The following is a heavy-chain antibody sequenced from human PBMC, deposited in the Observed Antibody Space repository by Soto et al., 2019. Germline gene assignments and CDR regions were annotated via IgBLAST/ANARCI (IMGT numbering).Heavy chain of an antibody. V-gene: IGHV4-31*03. J-gene: IGHJ4*02. D-gene: IGHD3-10*01. CDR2: ISDNGRP. CDR3: ARNDSGSKNFDY. Sequence: SETLSLTCSVSDGSISSGGYYWSWIRLHPGKGLEWIGCISDNGRPYYNPSLKSRATISEDRSKNQFSLRLRSVTAADTAVYYCARNDSGSKNFDYWGQGTLVTVSS. CDR1: DGSISSGGYY.